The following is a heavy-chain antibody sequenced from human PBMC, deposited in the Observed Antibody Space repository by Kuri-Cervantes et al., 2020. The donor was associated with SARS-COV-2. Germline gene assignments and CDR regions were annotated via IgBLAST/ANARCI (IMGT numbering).Heavy chain of an antibody. Sequence: GSLRLSCTVSGGSISSSSYYWGWIRQPPGKGLEWIGSIYYSGSTYYNPSLKSRVTISVDTSKNQFSLKLSSVTAADTAVYYCAGGEYQLLSEDWYFDLWGRGTLVTVSS. D-gene: IGHD2-2*01. J-gene: IGHJ2*01. CDR2: IYYSGST. V-gene: IGHV4-39*01. CDR3: AGGEYQLLSEDWYFDL. CDR1: GGSISSSSYY.